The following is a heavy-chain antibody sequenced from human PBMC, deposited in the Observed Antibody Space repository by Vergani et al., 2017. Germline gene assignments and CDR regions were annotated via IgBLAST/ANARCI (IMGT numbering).Heavy chain of an antibody. J-gene: IGHJ2*01. CDR3: ARGKPKRARGYVDL. CDR1: GGSFSGYY. CDR2: INHSGST. V-gene: IGHV4-34*01. D-gene: IGHD1-14*01. Sequence: QVQLQQWGAGLLKPSETLSLTCAVHGGSFSGYYWSWIRQHPGKGLEWIGEINHSGSTNYNRSLKSRVTISVDTSKNQFSLKLSSVTAADTAVYYCARGKPKRARGYVDLWGRGTLVTVSS.